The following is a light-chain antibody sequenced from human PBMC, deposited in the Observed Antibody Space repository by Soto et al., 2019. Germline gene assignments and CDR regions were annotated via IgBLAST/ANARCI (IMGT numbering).Light chain of an antibody. CDR1: SSNIGSNT. J-gene: IGLJ3*02. CDR3: AAWDDSLIGFWV. V-gene: IGLV1-44*01. Sequence: QSVLTQPPSASGTPGQRVTISRSGSSSNIGSNTVNWYQQLPGTAPKLLIYSNDQRPSGVPDRFSGSKSGTSASLAVSGLQSEDEADYFCAAWDDSLIGFWVFGGGTKLTVL. CDR2: SND.